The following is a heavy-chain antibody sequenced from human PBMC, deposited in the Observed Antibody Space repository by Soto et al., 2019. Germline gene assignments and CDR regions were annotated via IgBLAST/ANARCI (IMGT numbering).Heavy chain of an antibody. D-gene: IGHD2-21*02. V-gene: IGHV1-3*04. Sequence: GASVKVSCKASGYAFSSYSMHWVRHAPWQGLEWMGWINIGSGNTEYSQNFQDRITITRDTSASTVYMELSSLRSEDTAVYYCARDGGDCGYRLIYYYYIGLDVWGQGTTVTVSS. CDR1: GYAFSSYS. CDR3: ARDGGDCGYRLIYYYYIGLDV. J-gene: IGHJ6*02. CDR2: INIGSGNT.